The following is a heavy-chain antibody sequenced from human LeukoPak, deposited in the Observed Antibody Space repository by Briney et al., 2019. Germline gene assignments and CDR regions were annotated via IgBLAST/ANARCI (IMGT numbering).Heavy chain of an antibody. Sequence: ASVKVSCKASGYTFTSYGISWVRQAPGQGLEWMGWISAYNGNTNYAQKLQGRVTMTTDTSTSTAYMELRSLRSDDTAVYYCARSVVVPAAISWDYYYYGMDVWGQGTTVTVSS. D-gene: IGHD2-2*02. V-gene: IGHV1-18*01. CDR2: ISAYNGNT. CDR1: GYTFTSYG. J-gene: IGHJ6*02. CDR3: ARSVVVPAAISWDYYYYGMDV.